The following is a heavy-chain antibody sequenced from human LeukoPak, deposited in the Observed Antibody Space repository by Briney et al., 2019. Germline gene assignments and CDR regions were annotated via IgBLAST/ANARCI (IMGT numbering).Heavy chain of an antibody. CDR2: ISSGSTSI. Sequence: GGSLRLSCAASGFTFSSYWMHWVRQAPGKGLEWVSSISSGSTSIYYADSVKGRFTISRDNAKNSLYLQMNSLRAEDTAVYYCARVTGTTAGDHWGQGTLVSVSS. J-gene: IGHJ5*02. CDR1: GFTFSSYW. V-gene: IGHV3-21*01. CDR3: ARVTGTTAGDH. D-gene: IGHD1-1*01.